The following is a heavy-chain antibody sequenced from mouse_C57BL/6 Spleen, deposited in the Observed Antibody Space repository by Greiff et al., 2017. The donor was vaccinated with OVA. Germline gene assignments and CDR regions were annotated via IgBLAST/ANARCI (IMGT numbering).Heavy chain of an antibody. V-gene: IGHV1-64*01. D-gene: IGHD2-2*01. CDR3: AEGDNVYDALDYAMEY. CDR1: GYTFTSYW. Sequence: VQLQQPGAELVKPGASVKLSCKASGYTFTSYWMHWVKQRPGQGLEWIGMIHPNSGSTNYNEKFKSKATLTVDKSSSTAYMQLSSLTSEDSAVYYCAEGDNVYDALDYAMEYWGQGTSVTASS. J-gene: IGHJ4*01. CDR2: IHPNSGST.